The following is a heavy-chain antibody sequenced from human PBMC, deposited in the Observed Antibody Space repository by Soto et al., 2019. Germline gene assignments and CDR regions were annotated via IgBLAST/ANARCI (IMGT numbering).Heavy chain of an antibody. J-gene: IGHJ4*02. V-gene: IGHV3-33*01. D-gene: IGHD2-15*01. CDR2: IWNDGSHA. CDR1: GFPFRSYG. CDR3: ARDQTDSGGYSDS. Sequence: GGSLRLSCEGSGFPFRSYGIQWVRQAPGKGLEWLGLIWNDGSHAYYADSVKGRFTISRDNSKNTVFLQVSNLRAEDTAVYFCARDQTDSGGYSDSWGQGTLVTISS.